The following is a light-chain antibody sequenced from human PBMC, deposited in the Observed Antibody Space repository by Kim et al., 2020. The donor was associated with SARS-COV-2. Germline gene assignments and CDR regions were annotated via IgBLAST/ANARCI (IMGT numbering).Light chain of an antibody. J-gene: IGLJ3*02. Sequence: VAVSPEQPATFTCSGDNFGVKYICWNQQRSGQSPLLVIYQNDRRPSGIPERFSGSNSGNTATLTISGTQAMDEADYYCQAWDFNRVFGRGTQLTVL. CDR1: NFGVKY. CDR3: QAWDFNRV. V-gene: IGLV3-1*01. CDR2: QND.